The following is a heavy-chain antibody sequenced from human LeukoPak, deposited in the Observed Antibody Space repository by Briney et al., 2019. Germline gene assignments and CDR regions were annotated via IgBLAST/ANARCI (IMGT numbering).Heavy chain of an antibody. CDR1: GFTFSSYA. CDR2: IGGSGGST. V-gene: IGHV3-23*01. D-gene: IGHD5-24*01. J-gene: IGHJ1*01. Sequence: PGGSLRLSCAASGFTFSSYAMSWVRQAPGKGLEWVSAIGGSGGSTYYADSVKGRFTISRDNSKNTLYLQMNSLRAEDTAVYYCAKDVRDGYNYAEYFQHWGQGTLVTVSS. CDR3: AKDVRDGYNYAEYFQH.